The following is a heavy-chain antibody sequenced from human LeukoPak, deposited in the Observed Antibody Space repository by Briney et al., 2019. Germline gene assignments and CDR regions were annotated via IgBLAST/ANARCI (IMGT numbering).Heavy chain of an antibody. Sequence: GGSLRLSCAASGFTLSNYWMHWVRQAPGEGLEWVSRVGPDGTTTNYAESVTGRLTTSRDNAKNTLYLQMNSLRAEDTALYYCTRVQAGRSGLMDVWGRGTTVTVSS. CDR3: TRVQAGRSGLMDV. CDR1: GFTLSNYW. D-gene: IGHD2-8*02. V-gene: IGHV3-74*01. J-gene: IGHJ6*02. CDR2: VGPDGTTT.